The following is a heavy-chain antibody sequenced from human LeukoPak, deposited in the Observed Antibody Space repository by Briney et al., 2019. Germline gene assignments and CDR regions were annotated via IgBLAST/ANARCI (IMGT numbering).Heavy chain of an antibody. CDR2: IYPGDPDT. D-gene: IGHD2-2*01. V-gene: IGHV5-51*01. CDR1: GYSFNTYW. J-gene: IGHJ4*02. CDR3: ARPSDCSSTSCPFDY. Sequence: PGESLKISCQASGYSFNTYWIGWVRQMPGKGLEWMGIIYPGDPDTRYSPAFEGQVTISADKSISTAYLQWSSLKASDTAMYYCARPSDCSSTSCPFDYWGQGTLVTVSS.